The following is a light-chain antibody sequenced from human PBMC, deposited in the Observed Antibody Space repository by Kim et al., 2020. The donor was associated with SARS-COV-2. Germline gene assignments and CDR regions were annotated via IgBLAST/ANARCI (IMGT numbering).Light chain of an antibody. V-gene: IGKV3-11*01. CDR1: QSVSIY. CDR3: QKRNVWPPGSLT. CDR2: DAS. J-gene: IGKJ4*01. Sequence: GERASLSCRASQSVSIYLAWYQQPPGQVPRLLIYDASKRATGIPTRFSGSGSGTDFTLTIDNLQPEDFAVYYCQKRNVWPPGSLTFGGGTKVDIK.